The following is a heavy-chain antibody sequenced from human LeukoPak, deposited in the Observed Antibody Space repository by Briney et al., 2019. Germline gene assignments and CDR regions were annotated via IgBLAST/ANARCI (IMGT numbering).Heavy chain of an antibody. V-gene: IGHV4-61*01. J-gene: IGHJ5*02. CDR2: VYLSGST. CDR3: ARVLRGGYYGNWFDP. D-gene: IGHD1-26*01. Sequence: KSSETLSLTCTVSGGSVSSDTYYWSWIRQPPGKELEWIGYVYLSGSTKYNPSLKSRVTISVDTSKNQFSLKLSSVTAADTAVYYCARVLRGGYYGNWFDPWGQGTLVTVS. CDR1: GGSVSSDTYY.